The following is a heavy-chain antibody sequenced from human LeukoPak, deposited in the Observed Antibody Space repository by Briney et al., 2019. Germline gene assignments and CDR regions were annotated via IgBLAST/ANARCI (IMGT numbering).Heavy chain of an antibody. CDR2: IIPILGIA. CDR1: GGTFSSYT. J-gene: IGHJ3*02. CDR3: ARDKVKQWPNYAFDI. Sequence: GASVKVSCKASGGTFSSYTISWVRQAPGQGLEWMGRIIPILGIANYAQKFQGRVTITADKSTSTAYMELSSLRSEDTAVYYCARDKVKQWPNYAFDIWGQGTVVTVSS. V-gene: IGHV1-69*04. D-gene: IGHD6-19*01.